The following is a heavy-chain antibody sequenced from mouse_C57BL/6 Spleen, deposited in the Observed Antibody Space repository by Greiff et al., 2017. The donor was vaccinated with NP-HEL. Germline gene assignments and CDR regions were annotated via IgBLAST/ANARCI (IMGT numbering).Heavy chain of an antibody. V-gene: IGHV1-82*01. J-gene: IGHJ4*01. CDR2: IYPGDGDT. Sequence: QVQLQQSGPELVKPGASVKISCKASGYAFSSSWMNWVKQRPGKGLEWIGRIYPGDGDTNYNGKFKGKATLTADKSSSTAYMQLSSLTSEDSAVYFCARVGVYGSSYEKGYYYAMDYWGQGTSVTVSS. CDR1: GYAFSSSW. CDR3: ARVGVYGSSYEKGYYYAMDY. D-gene: IGHD1-1*01.